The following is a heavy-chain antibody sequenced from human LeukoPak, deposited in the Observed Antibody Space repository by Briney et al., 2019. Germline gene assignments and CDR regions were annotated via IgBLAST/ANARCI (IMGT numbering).Heavy chain of an antibody. Sequence: GGSLRLSCAASGFTFSSYAMSWVRQAPGKGLEWVSTFSSSGSTIYYADAVKGRFTISRDNAKNSLYLQMNSLRAEDTAVYYCARGAVGLYCGGDCYPFDYWGQGTLVTVSS. V-gene: IGHV3-48*03. CDR3: ARGAVGLYCGGDCYPFDY. D-gene: IGHD2-21*02. CDR2: FSSSGSTI. J-gene: IGHJ4*02. CDR1: GFTFSSYA.